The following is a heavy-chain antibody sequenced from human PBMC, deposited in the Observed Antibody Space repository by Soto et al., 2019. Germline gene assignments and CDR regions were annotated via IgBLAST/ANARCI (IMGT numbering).Heavy chain of an antibody. CDR1: GFTFSSYA. D-gene: IGHD5-18*01. J-gene: IGHJ4*02. V-gene: IGHV3-23*01. CDR2: ISGSGGST. CDR3: AKDRKVGQLWALFDY. Sequence: GGSLRLSCASSGFTFSSYAMSWVRQAPGKGLEWVSAISGSGGSTYYADSVKGRFTISRDNSKNTLCLQMNSLRAEDTAVYYCAKDRKVGQLWALFDYWGQGTLVTVSS.